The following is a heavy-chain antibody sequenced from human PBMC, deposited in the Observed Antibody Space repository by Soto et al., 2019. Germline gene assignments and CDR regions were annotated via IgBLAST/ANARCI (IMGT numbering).Heavy chain of an antibody. Sequence: GSLRLSCAASGFTFSSYNMNWVRQAPGKGLEWVSSISSGGSTYYADSVKGRFTISRDNSKSTLYLQMNSLRAEDTALYYCAKGRSYYYYYGVDVWGQGTTVTVSS. CDR3: AKGRSYYYYYGVDV. V-gene: IGHV3-23*01. J-gene: IGHJ6*02. CDR1: GFTFSSYN. CDR2: ISSGGST.